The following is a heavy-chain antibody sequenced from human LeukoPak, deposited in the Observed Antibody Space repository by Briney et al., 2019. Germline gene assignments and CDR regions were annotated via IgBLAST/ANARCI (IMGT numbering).Heavy chain of an antibody. CDR1: GFTFDDYA. Sequence: GGSLRLSCAASGFTFDDYAMHWVRQAPGKGLEWVSGISWNSGSIGYADSVKGRFTISRDNAKNSLYLQMNSLRAEDTALYYCAKDVDTAIVLGGAFDIWGQGTMVTVSS. CDR2: ISWNSGSI. CDR3: AKDVDTAIVLGGAFDI. J-gene: IGHJ3*02. D-gene: IGHD5-18*01. V-gene: IGHV3-9*01.